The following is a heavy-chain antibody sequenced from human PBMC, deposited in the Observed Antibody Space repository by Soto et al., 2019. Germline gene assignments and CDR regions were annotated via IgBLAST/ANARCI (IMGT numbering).Heavy chain of an antibody. CDR1: GGSISTGGYS. J-gene: IGHJ5*02. D-gene: IGHD1-26*01. V-gene: IGHV4-30-2*01. Sequence: TLSLTCAVSGGSISTGGYSWSWIRQPPGNGLEWIGYIYHSGSTYYNPSLKSRVTISVDRSKNQFSLKLSSVTAADTAVYYCARGRSIVGATDWFAPWGQGTLVTVSS. CDR3: ARGRSIVGATDWFAP. CDR2: IYHSGST.